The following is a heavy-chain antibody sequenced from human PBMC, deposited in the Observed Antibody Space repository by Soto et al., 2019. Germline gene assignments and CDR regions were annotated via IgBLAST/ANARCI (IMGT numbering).Heavy chain of an antibody. V-gene: IGHV4-34*01. CDR2: INHSGST. Sequence: SETLSLTCAVYGGSFSGYYWSWIRQPPGKGLEWIGEINHSGSTNYNPSLKSRVTISVDTSKNQFSLKLSSVTAADTAVYYCARDLRDGYTYNWFDPWGQGTLVTVSS. CDR1: GGSFSGYY. J-gene: IGHJ5*02. CDR3: ARDLRDGYTYNWFDP. D-gene: IGHD5-12*01.